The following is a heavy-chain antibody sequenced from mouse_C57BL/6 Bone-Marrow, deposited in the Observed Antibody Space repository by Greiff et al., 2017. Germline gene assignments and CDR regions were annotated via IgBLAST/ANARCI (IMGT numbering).Heavy chain of an antibody. V-gene: IGHV1-55*01. CDR2: IYPGSGST. J-gene: IGHJ4*01. CDR3: ARGNYDGSSTGAYAMDY. Sequence: QVQLQQPGAELVKPGASVKMSCKASGYTFTSYWITWVKQRPGQGLEWIGDIYPGSGSTNYNEKFKSKATLTVDTSSSTAYMQLSSLTSEDSAVYYCARGNYDGSSTGAYAMDYWGQGTSVTVSS. CDR1: GYTFTSYW. D-gene: IGHD1-1*01.